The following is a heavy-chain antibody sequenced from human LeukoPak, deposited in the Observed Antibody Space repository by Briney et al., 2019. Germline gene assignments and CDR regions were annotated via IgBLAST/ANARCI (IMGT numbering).Heavy chain of an antibody. CDR3: ARGANWNLGAFDI. Sequence: SETLSLTCTVSGASISSYYWSWIRQPPGKGLEWIGYIYYSGSTNYNPSLKGRVTISVVTSKNQFSLKLSFVTATDTAVYYCARGANWNLGAFDIWGQGTMVTVSS. CDR1: GASISSYY. D-gene: IGHD1-7*01. CDR2: IYYSGST. J-gene: IGHJ3*02. V-gene: IGHV4-59*01.